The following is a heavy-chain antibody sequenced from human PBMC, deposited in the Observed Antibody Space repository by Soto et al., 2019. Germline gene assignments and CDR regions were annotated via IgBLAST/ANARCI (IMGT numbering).Heavy chain of an antibody. CDR3: ARVFPSSGWYLGLFDY. V-gene: IGHV4-59*01. Sequence: PSETLSLTCTVSGGSISSYYWSWIRQPPGKGLEWIGYIYYSGSTNYNPSLKSRVTISVDTSKNQFSLKLSSVTAADTAVYYCARVFPSSGWYLGLFDYWGQGTLVTVSS. J-gene: IGHJ4*02. D-gene: IGHD6-19*01. CDR1: GGSISSYY. CDR2: IYYSGST.